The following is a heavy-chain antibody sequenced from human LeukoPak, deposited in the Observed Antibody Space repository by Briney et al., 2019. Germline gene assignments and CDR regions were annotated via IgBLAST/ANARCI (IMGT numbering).Heavy chain of an antibody. D-gene: IGHD3-3*01. Sequence: PGGSLRLSCAASGFTFSSYSMNWVRQAPGKGLEWVSYISSSSTIYYADSVKGRFTISRDNAKNSLYLQMNSLRAEDTAVYYCARDGGFWSGYNDDYWGQGTLVTVSS. CDR1: GFTFSSYS. J-gene: IGHJ4*02. CDR2: ISSSSTI. V-gene: IGHV3-48*01. CDR3: ARDGGFWSGYNDDY.